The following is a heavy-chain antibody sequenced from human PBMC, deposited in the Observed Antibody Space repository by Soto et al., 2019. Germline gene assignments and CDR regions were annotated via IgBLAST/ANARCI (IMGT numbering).Heavy chain of an antibody. CDR2: INPNGGGT. V-gene: IGHV1-2*02. Sequence: GASVKVSCKASGYTFTAYYIHWVRQAPGQGLEWMGWINPNGGGTKYAQKFQGRVTMTRDTSINTAYMELTRLTSGDTAVYYCARAVHTMIQGVRFRVDQWGQGTLVTVSS. CDR3: ARAVHTMIQGVRFRVDQ. CDR1: GYTFTAYY. J-gene: IGHJ4*02. D-gene: IGHD3-10*01.